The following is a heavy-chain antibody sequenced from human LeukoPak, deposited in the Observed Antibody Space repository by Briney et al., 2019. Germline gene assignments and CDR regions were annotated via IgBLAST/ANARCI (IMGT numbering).Heavy chain of an antibody. V-gene: IGHV4-4*07. Sequence: SETLSLTCTVSGGSISSYYWSWIRQPAGKGLEWIGRIYTSGSTNYNPSLKSRVTMSVDTSKNQFSLKLSSVTAADTAVYYCASSPRGLSTYYFDYWGQGTLVTVSS. CDR2: IYTSGST. D-gene: IGHD3-16*02. J-gene: IGHJ4*02. CDR1: GGSISSYY. CDR3: ASSPRGLSTYYFDY.